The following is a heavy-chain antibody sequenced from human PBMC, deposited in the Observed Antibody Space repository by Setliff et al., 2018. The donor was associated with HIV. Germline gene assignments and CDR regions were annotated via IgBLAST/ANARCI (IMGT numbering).Heavy chain of an antibody. CDR2: IIPILGIA. CDR3: AVTKMLYHFEF. CDR1: GGTFSSYA. D-gene: IGHD2-8*01. Sequence: GASVKVSCKASGGTFSSYAISWVRQAPGQGLEWMGGIIPILGIANYAQKFQGRVTITADKSTSTAYMELTSLRFDDTALYFCAVTKMLYHFEFWGPGTQVTVSS. J-gene: IGHJ4*02. V-gene: IGHV1-69*10.